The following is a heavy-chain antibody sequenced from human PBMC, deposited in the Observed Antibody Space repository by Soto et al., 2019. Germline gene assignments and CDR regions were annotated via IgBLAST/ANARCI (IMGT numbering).Heavy chain of an antibody. V-gene: IGHV3-23*01. CDR3: ATHWSGYYPYYFDY. D-gene: IGHD3-3*01. Sequence: HPGGSLRLSCAASGFTFSSYAMSWVRQAPGKGLEWVSAISGSGGSTYYADSVKGRFTISRDNSKNTLYLQMNSLRAEDTAVYYCATHWSGYYPYYFDYWGQGTLVTVSS. CDR1: GFTFSSYA. CDR2: ISGSGGST. J-gene: IGHJ4*02.